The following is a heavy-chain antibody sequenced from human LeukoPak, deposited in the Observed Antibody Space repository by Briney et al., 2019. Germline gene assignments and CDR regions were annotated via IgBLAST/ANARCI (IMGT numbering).Heavy chain of an antibody. D-gene: IGHD6-13*01. CDR3: ARVLYSSSWAYFDY. Sequence: VKVSCKASGYTFTSYGISWVRQAPGQGLEWMGWISAYNGNTNYAQKLQGRVTMTTDTSTSTAYMELRSLRSDDTAVYYCARVLYSSSWAYFDYWGQGTLVTVSS. V-gene: IGHV1-18*01. CDR2: ISAYNGNT. J-gene: IGHJ4*02. CDR1: GYTFTSYG.